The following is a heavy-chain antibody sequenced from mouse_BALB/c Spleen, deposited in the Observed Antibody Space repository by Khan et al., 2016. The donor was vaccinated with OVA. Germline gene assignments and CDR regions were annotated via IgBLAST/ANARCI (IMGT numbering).Heavy chain of an antibody. CDR1: GYTFTNYG. CDR2: INTYTGEP. CDR3: AKTYYSYGRYFDV. V-gene: IGHV9-1*02. Sequence: QIQLVQSGPELKKPGETVKISCKASGYTFTNYGMNWVKQAPGKGLKWMGWINTYTGEPTYADDFKGRFAFSLETSASTAYLQINNLKNEDMATCFSAKTYYSYGRYFDVWGAGTTVTVSS. J-gene: IGHJ1*01. D-gene: IGHD2-12*01.